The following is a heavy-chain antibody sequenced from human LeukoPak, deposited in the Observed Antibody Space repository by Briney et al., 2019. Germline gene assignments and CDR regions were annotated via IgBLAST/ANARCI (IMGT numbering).Heavy chain of an antibody. Sequence: GGSLRLSCAASGFTFSSYWMSWVRQALGKGLEWVANIKQDGSEKYYVHSVKGRFTFSRDNAKNSLYLQMNSLRAEDTAVYYCARDRTSVYGMDVWGQGTTVTVSS. CDR1: GFTFSSYW. J-gene: IGHJ6*02. D-gene: IGHD3-3*01. V-gene: IGHV3-7*05. CDR3: ARDRTSVYGMDV. CDR2: IKQDGSEK.